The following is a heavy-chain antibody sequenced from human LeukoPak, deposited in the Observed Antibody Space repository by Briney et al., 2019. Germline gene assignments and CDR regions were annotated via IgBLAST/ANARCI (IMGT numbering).Heavy chain of an antibody. J-gene: IGHJ4*02. Sequence: SETLSLTCTVSGGSISSYYWSWIRQPPGKGLEWIGYIYYSRSNNYNPSLKSRVTISVDTSKNQFSLKLSSVTAAGTAVYYCARVRYYDILTGYYGDGYFDYWGQGTLVTVSS. CDR2: IYYSRSN. D-gene: IGHD3-9*01. CDR1: GGSISSYY. V-gene: IGHV4-59*01. CDR3: ARVRYYDILTGYYGDGYFDY.